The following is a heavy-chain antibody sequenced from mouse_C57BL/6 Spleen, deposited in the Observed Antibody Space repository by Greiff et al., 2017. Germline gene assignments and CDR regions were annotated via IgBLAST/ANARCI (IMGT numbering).Heavy chain of an antibody. V-gene: IGHV1-61*01. D-gene: IGHD1-1*01. CDR3: ARSLITTVVGYYYAKDY. CDR2: IYPSDSET. Sequence: QVQLQQSGAELVRPGSSVKLSCKASGYTFTSYWMDWVKQRPGQGLEWIGNIYPSDSETHYNQKFKDQATLTVDKSSSTAYMQLSSLTSEDSAVYYCARSLITTVVGYYYAKDYWGQGTSVTVSS. J-gene: IGHJ4*01. CDR1: GYTFTSYW.